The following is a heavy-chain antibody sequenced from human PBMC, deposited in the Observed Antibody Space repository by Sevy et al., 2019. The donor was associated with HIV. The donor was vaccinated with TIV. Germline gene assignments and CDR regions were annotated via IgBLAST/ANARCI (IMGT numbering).Heavy chain of an antibody. J-gene: IGHJ5*02. CDR1: GFTFSNFA. V-gene: IGHV3-23*01. CDR2: ISGTGDIT. Sequence: GGSLRLSCAASGFTFSNFAMSWVRQAPGKGLEWVSAISGTGDITYYADSVKGRFTISRDNSKNTLYLQMNSLGVGDTAIYYCARNRLPWFGDFLNWFDPWGPGTLVTVSS. D-gene: IGHD3-10*01. CDR3: ARNRLPWFGDFLNWFDP.